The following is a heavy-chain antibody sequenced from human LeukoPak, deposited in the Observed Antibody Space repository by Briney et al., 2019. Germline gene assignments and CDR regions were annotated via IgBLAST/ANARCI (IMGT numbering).Heavy chain of an antibody. D-gene: IGHD3-3*01. Sequence: SETLSLTCTVSGGSIGHYYWSWIRQPPGKGLEWIGYIYYSGSTNYNPSLKSRLTISIDTSKTQFSLKLSSVSSADTAVYYCARGNDFSSGYSFNYWGQGALVTVSS. V-gene: IGHV4-59*01. J-gene: IGHJ4*02. CDR3: ARGNDFSSGYSFNY. CDR2: IYYSGST. CDR1: GGSIGHYY.